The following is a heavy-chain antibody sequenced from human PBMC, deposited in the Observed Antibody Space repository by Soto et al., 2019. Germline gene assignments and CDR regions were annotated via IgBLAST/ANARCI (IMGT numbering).Heavy chain of an antibody. CDR2: LSSSSPYI. CDR3: AVIGVVAATHWFDP. V-gene: IGHV3-21*01. J-gene: IGHJ5*02. Sequence: EVQLVESGGGLVKPGGSLRLSCAASGFTFSSYSMNWVRQAPGKGLEWVSALSSSSPYIYYADSVKGRFTISRDNAKNSLYLQMNSLRAEDTALYYCAVIGVVAATHWFDPWGQGTLVAVSS. CDR1: GFTFSSYS. D-gene: IGHD2-15*01.